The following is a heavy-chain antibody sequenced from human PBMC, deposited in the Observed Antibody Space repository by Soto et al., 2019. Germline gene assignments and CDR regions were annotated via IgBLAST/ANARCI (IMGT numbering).Heavy chain of an antibody. J-gene: IGHJ4*02. V-gene: IGHV3-21*01. CDR2: ISSRTGRSK. CDR3: ARKGVSNLDY. D-gene: IGHD2-8*01. CDR1: GFTFTTYG. Sequence: EVQLVESGGGLVKPGGSLRLSCAASGFTFTTYGMNWVRQAPGKGLEWVSFISSRTGRSKEYADSVRGRFTVSRDNAKNSVYLQMNSLRVEDTAVYYCARKGVSNLDYWGQGTLVTVSS.